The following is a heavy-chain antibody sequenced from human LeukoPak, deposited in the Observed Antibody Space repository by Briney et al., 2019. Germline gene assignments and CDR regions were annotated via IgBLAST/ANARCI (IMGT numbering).Heavy chain of an antibody. V-gene: IGHV3-23*01. J-gene: IGHJ4*02. CDR3: AKSVAYSSGWFDY. CDR1: GFTFSSYA. CDR2: ISGSGGST. Sequence: GGSVRLSCAASGFTFSSYAMSWVRQAPGKGLEWVSAISGSGGSTYYADSVKGRFTISRDNSKNTLYLQMNSLRAEDTAVYYCAKSVAYSSGWFDYWGQGTLVTVSS. D-gene: IGHD6-19*01.